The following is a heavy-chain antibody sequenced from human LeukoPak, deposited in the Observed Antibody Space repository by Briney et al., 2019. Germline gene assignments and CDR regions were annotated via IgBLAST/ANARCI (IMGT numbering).Heavy chain of an antibody. Sequence: GGSLRLPCAASGFTFSTYPMSWVRQAPGKGLEWVSYISSSSSTIYYADSVKGRFTISRDNAKNSLYLQMNSLRAEDTAVYYCARGAYYYEDWGQGTLVTVSS. CDR2: ISSSSSTI. CDR3: ARGAYYYED. V-gene: IGHV3-48*01. J-gene: IGHJ4*02. D-gene: IGHD3-22*01. CDR1: GFTFSTYP.